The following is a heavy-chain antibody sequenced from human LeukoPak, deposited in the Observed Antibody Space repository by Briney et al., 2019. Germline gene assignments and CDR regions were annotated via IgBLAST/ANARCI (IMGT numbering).Heavy chain of an antibody. CDR2: IKQDGSEK. V-gene: IGHV3-7*01. Sequence: GGPLRLSCAASGFTFSSYWMSWVRQAPGKGLEWVANIKQDGSEKYYVDSVKGRFTISRDNAKNSLYLQMNSLRAEDTAVYYCARVRPYYYYYMDVWGKGTTVTVSS. CDR1: GFTFSSYW. CDR3: ARVRPYYYYYMDV. J-gene: IGHJ6*03.